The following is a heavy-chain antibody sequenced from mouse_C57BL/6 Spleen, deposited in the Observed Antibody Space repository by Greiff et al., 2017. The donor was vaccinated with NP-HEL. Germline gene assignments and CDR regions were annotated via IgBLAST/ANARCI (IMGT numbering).Heavy chain of an antibody. CDR3: ARTGYGSSHFDY. D-gene: IGHD1-1*01. CDR1: GFSLTSYG. V-gene: IGHV2-2*01. CDR2: IWSGGST. J-gene: IGHJ2*01. Sequence: QVQLQQSGPGLVQPSQSLSITCTVSGFSLTSYGVHWVRQSPGKGLEWLGVIWSGGSTDYNAAFISRLSISKDNSKSQVFFKMNSLQADDTAIYYCARTGYGSSHFDYWGQGTTLTVSS.